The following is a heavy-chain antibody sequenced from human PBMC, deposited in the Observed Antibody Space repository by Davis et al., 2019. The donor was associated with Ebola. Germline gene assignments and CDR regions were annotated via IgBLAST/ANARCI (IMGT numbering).Heavy chain of an antibody. CDR2: INHSGST. CDR1: GGSSSGYY. CDR3: ARRDGYAPPRY. D-gene: IGHD5-24*01. J-gene: IGHJ4*02. Sequence: MPSETLSLTCAVYGGSSSGYYWSWIRQPPGKGLEWIGEINHSGSTNYNPSLKSRVTISVDTSKNQFSLKLSSVTAADTAVYYCARRDGYAPPRYWGQGTLVTVSS. V-gene: IGHV4-34*01.